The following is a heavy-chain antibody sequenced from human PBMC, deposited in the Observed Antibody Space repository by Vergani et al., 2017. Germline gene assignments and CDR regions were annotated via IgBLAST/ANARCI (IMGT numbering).Heavy chain of an antibody. Sequence: QITWKESGPTLVKPTQTLTLTCTFSGFSLSTSGVGVGWIRQPPGKALEWLALIYCDDDKRYSPSLKSRLTITKDTSKNQVVLTMTNMDPVDTATYYCAHNWAYGSGSYYNVDFDYWGQGTLVTVSS. CDR3: AHNWAYGSGSYYNVDFDY. J-gene: IGHJ4*02. V-gene: IGHV2-5*02. D-gene: IGHD3-10*01. CDR1: GFSLSTSGVG. CDR2: IYCDDDK.